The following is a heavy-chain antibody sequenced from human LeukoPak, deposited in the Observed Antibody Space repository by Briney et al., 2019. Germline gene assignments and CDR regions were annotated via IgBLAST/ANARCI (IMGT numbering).Heavy chain of an antibody. CDR2: IYHSGST. V-gene: IGHV4-4*02. D-gene: IGHD3-22*01. Sequence: PSGTLSLTCAVSGGSISSSNWWSWVRQPPGKGLEWIGEIYHSGSTNYNPSLKSRVTISVDTSKNQFSLKLNSVTAADTAVYYCARGNCYDTSAYYPQWGQGTLVTVSS. CDR1: GGSISSSNW. CDR3: ARGNCYDTSAYYPQ. J-gene: IGHJ4*02.